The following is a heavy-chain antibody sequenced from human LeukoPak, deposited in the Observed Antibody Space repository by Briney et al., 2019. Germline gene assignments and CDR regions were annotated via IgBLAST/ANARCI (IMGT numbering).Heavy chain of an antibody. CDR1: EFTFSNYW. V-gene: IGHV3-7*04. Sequence: PGGSLRLSCAASEFTFSNYWMNWVRQAPGKGLEWVANIKQDGSEKYYVDSVKGRFTISRDNAKNSLYLQMNSLRAADTAVYYCARDRRYSYIDYWGQGTLVTVSS. CDR3: ARDRRYSYIDY. CDR2: IKQDGSEK. D-gene: IGHD5-18*01. J-gene: IGHJ4*02.